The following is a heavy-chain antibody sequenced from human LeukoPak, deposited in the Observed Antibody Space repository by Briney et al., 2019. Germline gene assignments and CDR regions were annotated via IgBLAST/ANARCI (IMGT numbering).Heavy chain of an antibody. CDR3: ARDYYDNSGYWFFDY. CDR1: GYTFTSYG. V-gene: IGHV1-18*01. CDR2: ISGYNGDT. D-gene: IGHD3-22*01. Sequence: ASVKVSCKASGYTFTSYGITWVRQAPGQGLEWMGWISGYNGDTNYAQKFQGRVTMTTDTSTSTTYMELSSLRSEDTAVYYCARDYYDNSGYWFFDYWGQGTLVTVSS. J-gene: IGHJ4*02.